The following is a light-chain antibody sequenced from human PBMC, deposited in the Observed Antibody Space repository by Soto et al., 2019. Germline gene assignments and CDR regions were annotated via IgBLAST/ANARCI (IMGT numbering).Light chain of an antibody. Sequence: EIVMTQCPATLSVSPGKRATYSSRASQSVNIYLAWYQQKPGQAPRLLIFGASYRATGIPARFSGSGSGTDFTLTISSLEPEDFAVYYCQQRRNWQVTFGQGTRLENK. J-gene: IGKJ5*01. V-gene: IGKV3-11*01. CDR1: QSVNIY. CDR3: QQRRNWQVT. CDR2: GAS.